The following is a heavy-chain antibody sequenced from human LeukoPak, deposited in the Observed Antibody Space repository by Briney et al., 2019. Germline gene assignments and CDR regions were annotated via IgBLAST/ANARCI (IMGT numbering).Heavy chain of an antibody. CDR2: ISGSGGST. CDR1: GFTFSNYE. J-gene: IGHJ4*02. CDR3: AKDFPIAGAKNLFDY. V-gene: IGHV3-23*01. D-gene: IGHD1-26*01. Sequence: GGSLRLSCAASGFTFSNYEMNWVRQAPGKGLEWVSAISGSGGSTYYADSVKGRFTISRDNSKNTLYLQMNSLRAEDTAVYYCAKDFPIAGAKNLFDYWGQGTLVTVSS.